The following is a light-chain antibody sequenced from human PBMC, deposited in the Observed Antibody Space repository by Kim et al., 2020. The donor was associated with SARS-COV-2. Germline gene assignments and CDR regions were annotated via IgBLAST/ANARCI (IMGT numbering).Light chain of an antibody. V-gene: IGKV1-33*01. Sequence: DIQMTQSPSSLSASVGDRVTITCQASQDISNYLNWYQQKPGKAPKLLIYDASNLETGVPSRFSGSGSGTDFTFTISRLQPEDIATYYCQQYDGLPLTFGGGTKVDIK. CDR1: QDISNY. CDR2: DAS. CDR3: QQYDGLPLT. J-gene: IGKJ4*01.